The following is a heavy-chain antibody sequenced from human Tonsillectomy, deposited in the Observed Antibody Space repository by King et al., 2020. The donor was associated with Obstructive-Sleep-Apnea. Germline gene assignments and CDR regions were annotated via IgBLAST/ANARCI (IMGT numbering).Heavy chain of an antibody. CDR2: IYHSGST. Sequence: QLQESGPGLVKPSETLSLTCTVSGFSISSDYYWGWIRQPPGKGLEWIWCIYHSGSTYYNPSLKSRVTISVDTSKNQFSLRLSSVTATDTAVYFCARANSNTWNYYFYYGMDVWGQGTTVTVSS. CDR1: GFSISSDYY. J-gene: IGHJ6*02. D-gene: IGHD6-13*01. V-gene: IGHV4-38-2*02. CDR3: ARANSNTWNYYFYYGMDV.